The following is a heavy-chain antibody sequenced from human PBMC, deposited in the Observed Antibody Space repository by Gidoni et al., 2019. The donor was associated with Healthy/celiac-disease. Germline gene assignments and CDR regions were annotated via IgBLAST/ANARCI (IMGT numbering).Heavy chain of an antibody. CDR3: AKDTVLYFDWPTTIFDY. V-gene: IGHV3-23*01. D-gene: IGHD3-9*01. Sequence: EVQLLESGGGLVQPGGSLRLSCAASGFTFSSYAISWVRQAPGKGLEWVSAISGSGGSTYYADSVKGRFTISRDNSKNTLYLQMNSLRAEDTAVYYCAKDTVLYFDWPTTIFDYWGQGTLVTVSS. CDR1: GFTFSSYA. CDR2: ISGSGGST. J-gene: IGHJ4*02.